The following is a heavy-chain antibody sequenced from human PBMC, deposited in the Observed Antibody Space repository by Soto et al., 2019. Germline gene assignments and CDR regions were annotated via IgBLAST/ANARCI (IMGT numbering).Heavy chain of an antibody. CDR2: IYHSGST. Sequence: SETLSLTCAVSGGSISSGGYSWSWIRQPPGKGLEWIGYIYHSGSTYYNPSLKSRVTISVDRSKNQFSLKLTSVTAADTAVYYCARVPGPWGQGTLVIVSS. CDR1: GGSISSGGYS. V-gene: IGHV4-30-2*01. CDR3: ARVPGP. J-gene: IGHJ5*02.